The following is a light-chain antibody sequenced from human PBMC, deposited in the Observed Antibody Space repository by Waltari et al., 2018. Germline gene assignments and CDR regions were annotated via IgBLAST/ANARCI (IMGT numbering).Light chain of an antibody. CDR3: QQSFNRPPT. CDR2: AAS. CDR1: QRISGY. J-gene: IGKJ4*01. V-gene: IGKV1-39*01. Sequence: DIDMTQSPFSLSVSVGDRVTITCRASQRISGYLHWYQKKPGKAPRLLIFAASNLQSGVPSRFSGSGSGTDFTLTISSLQPEDFATYYCQQSFNRPPTFGGGTKVEVK.